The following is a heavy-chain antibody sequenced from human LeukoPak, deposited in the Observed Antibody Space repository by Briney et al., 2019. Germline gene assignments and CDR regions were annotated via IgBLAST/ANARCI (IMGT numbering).Heavy chain of an antibody. J-gene: IGHJ4*02. CDR3: VRLSRAGD. CDR2: INGDGSTT. CDR1: GFTFSSYW. Sequence: GGSLRLSCTASGFTFSSYWVYWVRQAPGKGLVWVSHINGDGSTTIYADSVKGRFTISRDNAKNSLYLQMNSLRVEDTAVYFCVRLSRAGDWGQGTLVTVSS. V-gene: IGHV3-74*01.